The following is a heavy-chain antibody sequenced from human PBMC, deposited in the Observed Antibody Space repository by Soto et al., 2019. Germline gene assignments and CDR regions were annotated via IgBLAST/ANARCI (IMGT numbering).Heavy chain of an antibody. CDR2: IYYSGST. CDR3: ARGAHVWYWFDP. V-gene: IGHV4-39*01. CDR1: GGSISSSSYY. D-gene: IGHD2-8*02. J-gene: IGHJ5*02. Sequence: PSETLSLTCTVSGGSISSSSYYWGWIRQPPGKGLEWIGSIYYSGSTYYNPSLKSRVTISVDTSKNQFSLKLSSVTAADTAVYYCARGAHVWYWFDPWGQGTLVTVSS.